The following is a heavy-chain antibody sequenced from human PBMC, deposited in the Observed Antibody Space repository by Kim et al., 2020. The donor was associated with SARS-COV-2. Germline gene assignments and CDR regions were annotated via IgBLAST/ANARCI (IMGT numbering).Heavy chain of an antibody. J-gene: IGHJ5*02. V-gene: IGHV3-11*01. Sequence: GGSLRLSCAASGITFSDCYMNWIRQAPGKGLEWVSYISSSGNTIYYADSVKGRFTISRDNAKNSLYLQMNSLRVEDTAVYYCARGGGSGTGWFDPWGQGTLVTVSS. CDR1: GITFSDCY. CDR3: ARGGGSGTGWFDP. D-gene: IGHD3-10*01. CDR2: ISSSGNTI.